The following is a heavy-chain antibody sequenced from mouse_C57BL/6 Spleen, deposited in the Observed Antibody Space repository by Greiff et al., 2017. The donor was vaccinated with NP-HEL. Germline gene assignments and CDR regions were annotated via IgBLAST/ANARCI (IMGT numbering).Heavy chain of an antibody. CDR1: GFNIKNTY. CDR3: ARTIYYGCDLFAY. CDR2: IDPANGNT. Sequence: VQLQQSVAELVRPGASVKLSCTASGFNIKNTYMHWVKQRPEQGLEWIGRIDPANGNTKYAPKFQGKATITADTSSNTAYLQLSSLTSEDTAIYDCARTIYYGCDLFAYWGQGTLVTVSA. V-gene: IGHV14-3*01. J-gene: IGHJ3*01. D-gene: IGHD2-2*01.